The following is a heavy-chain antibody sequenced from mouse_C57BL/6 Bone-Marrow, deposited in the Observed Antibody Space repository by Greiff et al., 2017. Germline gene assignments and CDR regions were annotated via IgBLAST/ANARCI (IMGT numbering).Heavy chain of an antibody. Sequence: EVKLMESGGGLVKPGGSLKLSCAASGFTFSDYGMHWVRQAPEKGLEWVAYISSGSSTIYYADTVKGRFTISRDNAKNTLFLQMTSLRSEDTAMYYCARGANFDAMAYWGQGTSVTVSS. J-gene: IGHJ4*01. CDR1: GFTFSDYG. D-gene: IGHD4-1*01. CDR2: ISSGSSTI. V-gene: IGHV5-17*01. CDR3: ARGANFDAMAY.